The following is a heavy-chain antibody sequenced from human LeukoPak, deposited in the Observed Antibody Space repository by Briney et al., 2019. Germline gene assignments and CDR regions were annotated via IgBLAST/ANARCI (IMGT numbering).Heavy chain of an antibody. D-gene: IGHD1-14*01. CDR2: MNPNNGNT. CDR3: VRDAEGAGISVNFWFDP. V-gene: IGHV1-8*01. J-gene: IGHJ5*02. Sequence: ASVKVSCKASGFTFTRYDVNWVRQASGQGLEWMGWMNPNNGNTGYAQKFQGRVTMTRDTYTSTAYMELRGLRPEDTAVYYCVRDAEGAGISVNFWFDPWGQGTLVTVSS. CDR1: GFTFTRYD.